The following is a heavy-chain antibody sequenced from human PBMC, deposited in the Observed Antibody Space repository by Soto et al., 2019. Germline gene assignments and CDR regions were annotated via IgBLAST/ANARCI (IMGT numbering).Heavy chain of an antibody. J-gene: IGHJ4*02. CDR2: IYWDDDK. V-gene: IGHV2-5*02. Sequence: QITLKESGPTLVKPTQTLTLTCTFSGFSLSTSGVGVGWIRQPPGKALEWLALIYWDDDKRYSPSLKSRLTITKDTSKNQVVLTVTNMDTVDTATYYCAHRLGLWFGKGYFDYWGQGTLVTVSS. CDR3: AHRLGLWFGKGYFDY. D-gene: IGHD3-10*01. CDR1: GFSLSTSGVG.